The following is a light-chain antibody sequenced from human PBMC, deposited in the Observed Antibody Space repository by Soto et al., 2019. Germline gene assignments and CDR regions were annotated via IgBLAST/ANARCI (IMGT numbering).Light chain of an antibody. V-gene: IGLV2-8*01. J-gene: IGLJ2*01. Sequence: QSALTQPPSVSGSPGQSGTISCSGTSTDSRHYKDVSWYQQRPGKAPKLIIFEVNKRPSGVPDRFSGSKSGNTTSLSVSGLLAEDEADYFCSSYAGSDNVLFGGGTKVTVL. CDR3: SSYAGSDNVL. CDR2: EVN. CDR1: STDSRHYKD.